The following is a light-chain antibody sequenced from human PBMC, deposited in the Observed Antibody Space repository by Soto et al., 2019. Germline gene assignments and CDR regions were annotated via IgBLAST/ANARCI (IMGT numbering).Light chain of an antibody. J-gene: IGKJ1*01. V-gene: IGKV3-15*01. CDR1: QSVGNN. CDR2: GAS. CDR3: QHQSSWPRT. Sequence: EIVMTQPPGTLSVSPGEGATLSCRASQSVGNNLAWYQQKPGQAPRLLIHGASTRATGIPARFSGSGSGTEFTLTISSLQSEDFAVYYCQHQSSWPRTFGQGTKVDI.